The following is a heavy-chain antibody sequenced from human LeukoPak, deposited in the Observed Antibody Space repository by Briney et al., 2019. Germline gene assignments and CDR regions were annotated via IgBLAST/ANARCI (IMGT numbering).Heavy chain of an antibody. CDR1: GYTFTSYG. CDR2: ISAYNGNT. Sequence: ASVKVSCKASGYTFTSYGISWVRQAPGQGLEWMGWISAYNGNTNYAQKLQSRVTMTTDTSTSTAYMELRSLRSDDTAVYYCARTGPYIVGATEYYFDYWGQGTLVTVSS. D-gene: IGHD1-26*01. CDR3: ARTGPYIVGATEYYFDY. V-gene: IGHV1-18*01. J-gene: IGHJ4*02.